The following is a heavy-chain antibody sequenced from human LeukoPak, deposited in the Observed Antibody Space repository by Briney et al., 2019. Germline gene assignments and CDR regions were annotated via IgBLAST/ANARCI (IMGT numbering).Heavy chain of an antibody. CDR3: AKDPDSYGYSFLDY. J-gene: IGHJ4*02. Sequence: PGGSLRLSCAASGFTVSSNYMSWVRQAPGKGLEWVSVIYSGGSTYYADSVKGRFTISRDNSKNTLYLQMNSLRAEDTAVYYCAKDPDSYGYSFLDYWGQGTLVTVSS. CDR1: GFTVSSNY. D-gene: IGHD5-18*01. CDR2: IYSGGST. V-gene: IGHV3-53*05.